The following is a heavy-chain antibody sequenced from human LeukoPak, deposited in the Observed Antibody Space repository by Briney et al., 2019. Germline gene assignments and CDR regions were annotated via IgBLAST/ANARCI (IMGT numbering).Heavy chain of an antibody. V-gene: IGHV4-39*02. J-gene: IGHJ4*02. CDR3: ARESPYDSSGFD. Sequence: SETLSLTCTVSGGSISSSSYYWGWIRQPPGKGLEWIGSIYYSGSTYYNPSLKSRVTISVDTSKNQFSLKLSSVTAADTAVYYCARESPYDSSGFDWGQGTLVTVSS. CDR1: GGSISSSSYY. CDR2: IYYSGST. D-gene: IGHD3-22*01.